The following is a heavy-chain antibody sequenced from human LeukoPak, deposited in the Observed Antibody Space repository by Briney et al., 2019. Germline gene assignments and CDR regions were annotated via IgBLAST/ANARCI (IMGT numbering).Heavy chain of an antibody. J-gene: IGHJ5*02. V-gene: IGHV1-2*02. CDR1: GYTFAGYY. CDR2: INPNSGGT. Sequence: ASVKVSCKASGYTFAGYYMHWVRQAPGQGLEWMGWINPNSGGTNYAQKFQGRVTMTRDTSISTAYMELSRLRSDDTAVYYCARDGGEYNWFDPWGQGTLVTVSS. D-gene: IGHD2-15*01. CDR3: ARDGGEYNWFDP.